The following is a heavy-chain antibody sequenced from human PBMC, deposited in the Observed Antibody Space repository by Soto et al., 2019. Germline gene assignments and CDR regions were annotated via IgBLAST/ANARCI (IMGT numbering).Heavy chain of an antibody. J-gene: IGHJ6*02. D-gene: IGHD2-2*01. CDR2: IIPIFGTA. CDR3: SRGNCSSNSCYLNYGRDV. V-gene: IGHV1-69*01. Sequence: QVQLVQSGAEVKKPGSSVRVSCKASGGTFSSYAISWVRQAPGQGLEWMGGIIPIFGTANYAQKFQGRVTITAYETTSTAYMELSSLRSEDMAVYYWSRGNCSSNSCYLNYGRDVWGQGTTVTVSS. CDR1: GGTFSSYA.